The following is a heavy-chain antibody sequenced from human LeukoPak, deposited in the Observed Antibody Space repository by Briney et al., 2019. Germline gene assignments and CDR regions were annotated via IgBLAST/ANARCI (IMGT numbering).Heavy chain of an antibody. CDR1: GYTFTGYY. J-gene: IGHJ4*02. D-gene: IGHD3-22*01. CDR2: INPNSGGT. Sequence: ASVKVSCKASGYTFTGYYMHWVRQAPGQGLEWMGWINPNSGGTNYAQKFQGRVTMTRDTSISTAYMELSRLRSDDTAVYYCARAPNYYYDSSGYYFSPYFDYWGQGTLVTVSS. V-gene: IGHV1-2*02. CDR3: ARAPNYYYDSSGYYFSPYFDY.